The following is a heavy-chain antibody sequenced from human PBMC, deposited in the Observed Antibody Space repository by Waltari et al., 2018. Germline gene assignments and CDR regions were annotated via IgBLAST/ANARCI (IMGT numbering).Heavy chain of an antibody. D-gene: IGHD2-2*03. CDR1: GFPFSSHW. V-gene: IGHV3-7*03. Sequence: EVQLVESGGGLVQPGGSVSLSCAASGFPFSSHWMTWVRQAPGKGLEWVANIKKDGSEKYHVDSVKGRFTIARDNAKNSLYLQMNSLRAEDTAVYYCARDSGYCTTTSCRGDAFDIWGQGTIVTVSS. J-gene: IGHJ3*02. CDR3: ARDSGYCTTTSCRGDAFDI. CDR2: IKKDGSEK.